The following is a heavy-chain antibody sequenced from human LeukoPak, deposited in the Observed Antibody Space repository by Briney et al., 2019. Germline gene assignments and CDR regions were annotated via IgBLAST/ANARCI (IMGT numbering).Heavy chain of an antibody. CDR3: AREEGYSSGWYQGKFCDY. J-gene: IGHJ4*02. V-gene: IGHV3-74*03. CDR2: INTDGSST. CDR1: GFTFSSHW. D-gene: IGHD6-19*01. Sequence: GGSLRLSCAASGFTFSSHWMYWVRQAPGKGLVWVSRINTDGSSTTYADSVKGRFTISRDTSKNTLYLQMNGLRAEDTAVYYCAREEGYSSGWYQGKFCDYWGQGTLVTVSS.